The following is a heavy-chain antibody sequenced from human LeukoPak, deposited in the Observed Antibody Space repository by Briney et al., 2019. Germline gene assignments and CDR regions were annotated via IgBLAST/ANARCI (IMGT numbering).Heavy chain of an antibody. CDR2: IYYSGST. J-gene: IGHJ6*03. Sequence: PSETLSLTCTVSGGSISSYYWSWIRQPPGKGLEWIGYIYYSGSTNYNPSLKSRVSISVDTSKNQFSLKLNSVTAADTAVYYCAREEAATGTTYYYYYMDVWGKGTTVTVSS. D-gene: IGHD6-13*01. CDR3: AREEAATGTTYYYYYMDV. V-gene: IGHV4-59*01. CDR1: GGSISSYY.